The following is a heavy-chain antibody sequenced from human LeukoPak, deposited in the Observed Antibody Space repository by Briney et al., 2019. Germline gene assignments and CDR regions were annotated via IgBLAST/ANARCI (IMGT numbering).Heavy chain of an antibody. D-gene: IGHD6-13*01. CDR1: GGSFSGYY. V-gene: IGHV4-34*01. Sequence: SETLSLTCAVYGGSFSGYYWSWIRQPPGKGLEWIGEINHSGSTNYNPSLKSRVTISVDTSKNQFSLKLSSVTAADTAVYYCASLIIAAGTLFDYWGQGTLVTVSS. J-gene: IGHJ4*02. CDR3: ASLIIAAGTLFDY. CDR2: INHSGST.